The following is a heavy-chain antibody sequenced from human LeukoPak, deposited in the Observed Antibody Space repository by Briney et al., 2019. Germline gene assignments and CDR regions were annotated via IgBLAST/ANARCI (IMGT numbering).Heavy chain of an antibody. D-gene: IGHD6-6*01. J-gene: IGHJ4*02. CDR3: AKDHSSSSNVPNY. Sequence: GSLRLSCAASGFTFRSYAMSWVRQAPGKGLEWVSGISGSGSSTDYADSVRGRFTISRDNSKNTLYLQMNSLRAEDTAVYYCAKDHSSSSNVPNYWGQGTLVTVSS. CDR1: GFTFRSYA. CDR2: ISGSGSST. V-gene: IGHV3-23*01.